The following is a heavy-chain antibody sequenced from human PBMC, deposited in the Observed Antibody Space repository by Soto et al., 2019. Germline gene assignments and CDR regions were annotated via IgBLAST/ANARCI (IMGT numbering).Heavy chain of an antibody. CDR3: AREGSSGYYYYYGMDV. V-gene: IGHV3-53*01. D-gene: IGHD6-19*01. CDR1: GFTVSSNY. CDR2: IDSGGST. Sequence: EVQLVESGGVLIQPGGSLRLSCAASGFTVSSNYMSWVRQAPGEGLEWVSVIDSGGSTYYADSVKGRFTISRDNSKNTLYLQKNSLRAEDTAVYYCAREGSSGYYYYYGMDVWGQGTTVTVSS. J-gene: IGHJ6*02.